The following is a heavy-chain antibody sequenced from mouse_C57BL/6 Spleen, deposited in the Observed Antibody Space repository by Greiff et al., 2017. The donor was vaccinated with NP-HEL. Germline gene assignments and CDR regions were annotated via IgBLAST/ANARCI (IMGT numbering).Heavy chain of an antibody. CDR2: IDPSDSET. CDR1: GYTFTSYW. V-gene: IGHV1-52*01. J-gene: IGHJ3*01. D-gene: IGHD1-1*01. Sequence: QVQLQQPGAELVRPGSSVKLSCKASGYTFTSYWMHWVKQRPIQGLEWIGNIDPSDSETHYNQKFKDKATLTVDKSSSTAYMQLSSLTSEDSAVYYCAGEGIYYYAPFAYWGKGTLVTVSA. CDR3: AGEGIYYYAPFAY.